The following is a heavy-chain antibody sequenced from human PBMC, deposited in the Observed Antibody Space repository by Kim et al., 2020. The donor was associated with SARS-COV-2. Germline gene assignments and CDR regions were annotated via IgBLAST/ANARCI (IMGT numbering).Heavy chain of an antibody. CDR2: IDSGSSHI. Sequence: GGSLRLSCAASGFTFSLYAMNWVRQAPGKGLEWVSSIDSGSSHIFYADSVKGRFTISRDNAKNSLYLQMNYLRAEDTAVYYCASHDSSSGQFDYWGQGTLVTVSS. V-gene: IGHV3-21*01. CDR1: GFTFSLYA. D-gene: IGHD6-6*01. J-gene: IGHJ4*02. CDR3: ASHDSSSGQFDY.